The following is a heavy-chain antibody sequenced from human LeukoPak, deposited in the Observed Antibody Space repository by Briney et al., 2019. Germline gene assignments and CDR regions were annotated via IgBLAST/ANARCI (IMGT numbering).Heavy chain of an antibody. CDR2: IYSGGST. D-gene: IGHD3-16*01. CDR3: ARDGGGKVPKEYFQH. CDR1: GFTVSSNY. V-gene: IGHV3-66*01. Sequence: PGGSLRLSCAASGFTVSSNYMSWVRQAPGKGLEWVSVIYSGGSTYYADSVKGRFTISRDNSKNTLYLQMNSLRAEDTAVYYCARDGGGKVPKEYFQHWGQGTLVTVSS. J-gene: IGHJ1*01.